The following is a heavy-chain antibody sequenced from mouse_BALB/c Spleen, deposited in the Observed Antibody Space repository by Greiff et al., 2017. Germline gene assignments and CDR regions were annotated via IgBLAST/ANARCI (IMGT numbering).Heavy chain of an antibody. V-gene: IGHV5-12-1*01. CDR1: GFAFSSYD. J-gene: IGHJ3*01. CDR2: ISSGGGST. CDR3: ARGGTWVFAY. Sequence: EVKLMESGGGLVKPGGSLKLSCAASGFAFSSYDMSWVRQTPEKRLEWVAYISSGGGSTYYPDTVKGRFTISRDNAKNTLYLQMSSLKSEDTAMYCCARGGTWVFAYWGQGTLVTVSA.